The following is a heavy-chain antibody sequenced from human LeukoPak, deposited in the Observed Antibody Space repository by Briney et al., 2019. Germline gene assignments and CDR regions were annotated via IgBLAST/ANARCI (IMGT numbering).Heavy chain of an antibody. CDR2: IYHSGST. D-gene: IGHD3-22*01. V-gene: IGHV4-38-2*02. CDR1: GYSISSGYY. CDR3: ARDLIYYDSSGEAFDI. J-gene: IGHJ3*02. Sequence: SETLSLTCTVSGYSISSGYYWGWIRQPPGKGLEWIGSIYHSGSTYYNPSLKSRVTISVDTSKNQFSLKLTSVTAADTALYYCARDLIYYDSSGEAFDIWGQGTMVTVSS.